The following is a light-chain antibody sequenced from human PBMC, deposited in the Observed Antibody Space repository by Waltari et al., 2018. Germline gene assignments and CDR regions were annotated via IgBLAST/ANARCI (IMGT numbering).Light chain of an antibody. Sequence: SLELTQPPSVSVSPGQTARITCFGDTLPKKYASWYQQKSGQAPVLVIYEDKKRPSGIPERISASSSGTTATLTISGAQVDDEGDYYCSTTDSTGKTFGGGTKLTVL. J-gene: IGLJ2*01. CDR1: TLPKKY. V-gene: IGLV3-10*01. CDR2: EDK. CDR3: STTDSTGKT.